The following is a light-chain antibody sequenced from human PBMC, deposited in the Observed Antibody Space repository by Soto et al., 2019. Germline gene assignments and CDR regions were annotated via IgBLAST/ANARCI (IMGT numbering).Light chain of an antibody. Sequence: QSVLTQPPSTSGTAGQRVTISCSGSRSNIGSNTVTWYQQLPGTAPKLLIYSNNQRPSGVPDRFSGSKSGTSASLAISGLQSEDEADYYCAAWDDSLNGSYVFGTGTKVTLL. CDR3: AAWDDSLNGSYV. V-gene: IGLV1-44*01. CDR2: SNN. J-gene: IGLJ1*01. CDR1: RSNIGSNT.